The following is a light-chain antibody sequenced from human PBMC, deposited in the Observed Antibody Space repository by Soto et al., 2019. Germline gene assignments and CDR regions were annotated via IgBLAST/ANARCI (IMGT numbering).Light chain of an antibody. CDR3: SSYAGSNNLV. CDR2: EVS. Sequence: QSALTQPPSASGSPGQSVTISCTGTSSDVGGYNYVSWYQQHPGKAPKLMIYEVSKRPSVVPDRLSGSKYGNTASLTVSGLQAEAEADYYCSSYAGSNNLVFGGGTKLTVL. J-gene: IGLJ3*02. CDR1: SSDVGGYNY. V-gene: IGLV2-8*01.